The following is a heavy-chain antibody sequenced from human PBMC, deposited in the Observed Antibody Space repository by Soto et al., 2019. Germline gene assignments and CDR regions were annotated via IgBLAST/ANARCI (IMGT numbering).Heavy chain of an antibody. CDR3: ARRNYDSSGYYRGSWDWAAFDI. V-gene: IGHV4-59*08. D-gene: IGHD3-22*01. J-gene: IGHJ3*02. CDR1: GGSISSYY. Sequence: SQTLSLTCTVSGGSISSYYWSWIRQPPGKGLEWIGYIYYSGSTNYNPSLKSRVTISVDTSKNQFSLKLSSVTAADTAVYYCARRNYDSSGYYRGSWDWAAFDIWGQGTMVTVSS. CDR2: IYYSGST.